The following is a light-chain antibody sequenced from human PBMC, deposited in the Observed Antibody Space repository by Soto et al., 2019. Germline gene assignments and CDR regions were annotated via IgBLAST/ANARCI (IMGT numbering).Light chain of an antibody. V-gene: IGKV1D-13*01. CDR3: QQFNNYPLT. J-gene: IGKJ4*01. CDR1: QGISSA. Sequence: AIQLTQSPSSLSASVGDRATITCRASQGISSALVWYQQKPGKAPKLLIYDASNLESGVPSRFSGSGYGTDFTLTISSLQPEDFATYYCQQFNNYPLTFGGGTKVDIK. CDR2: DAS.